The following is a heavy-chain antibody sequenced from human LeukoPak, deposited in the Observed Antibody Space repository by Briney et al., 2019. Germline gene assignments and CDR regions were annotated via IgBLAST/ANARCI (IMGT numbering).Heavy chain of an antibody. CDR3: ARTGYGSGSDDFDF. CDR1: GYTFTRYG. CDR2: ISPHNGNR. V-gene: IGHV1-18*01. J-gene: IGHJ4*02. D-gene: IGHD3-10*01. Sequence: GASVKVSCKTSGYTFTRYGVSWVRQAPGQGLEWMGWISPHNGNRDYAQEFKDRVTMTTDTSANTVYLELRSLRPDDTAMYYCARTGYGSGSDDFDFWGQGTLVTVSS.